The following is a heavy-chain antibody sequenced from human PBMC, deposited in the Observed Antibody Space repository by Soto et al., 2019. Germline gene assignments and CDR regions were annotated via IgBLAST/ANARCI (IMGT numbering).Heavy chain of an antibody. D-gene: IGHD1-1*01. Sequence: QLQVQESGPGLVKPSETLSLTCSVSGGSVSSSSYYWGWIRQPPGKGLEWIGSIYYSGSTYYNPSLKSRVTISVDTSKNQFSLKLSSVTAADTAVYYCASWNWFMGLDYWGQGTLVTVSS. J-gene: IGHJ4*02. CDR2: IYYSGST. CDR3: ASWNWFMGLDY. V-gene: IGHV4-39*01. CDR1: GGSVSSSSYY.